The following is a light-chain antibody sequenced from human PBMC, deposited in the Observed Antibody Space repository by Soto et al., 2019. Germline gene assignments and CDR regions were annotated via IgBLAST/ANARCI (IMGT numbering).Light chain of an antibody. CDR3: LQDHNYPRT. CDR1: QAIRNE. Sequence: AIQMTQSPSSLSASIGDRVRITCRASQAIRNELGWYQQKPGEPPRLLIYAASNLKSGVSSRFTGSGSGTDFTLTISSLRPEDSATYYCLQDHNYPRTFGQGTKVAIK. J-gene: IGKJ2*01. V-gene: IGKV1-6*01. CDR2: AAS.